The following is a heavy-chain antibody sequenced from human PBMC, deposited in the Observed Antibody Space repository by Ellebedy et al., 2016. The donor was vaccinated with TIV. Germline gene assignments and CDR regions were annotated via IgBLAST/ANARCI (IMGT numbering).Heavy chain of an antibody. D-gene: IGHD5-24*01. Sequence: GGSLRLXXAASGFTFSNYWMSWVRQAPGRGLEWVANIKEDGSEKYYVDSVKGRFTISRDNAKNSLYLQMNSLRAEDTAVYFCARGEGWIDNWGQGTLVTVSS. V-gene: IGHV3-7*04. CDR1: GFTFSNYW. J-gene: IGHJ4*02. CDR2: IKEDGSEK. CDR3: ARGEGWIDN.